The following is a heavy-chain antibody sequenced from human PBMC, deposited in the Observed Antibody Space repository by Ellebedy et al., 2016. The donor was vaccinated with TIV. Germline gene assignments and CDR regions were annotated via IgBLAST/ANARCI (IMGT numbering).Heavy chain of an antibody. CDR3: ARDKGYCGGDCRGPAHYYYMDI. D-gene: IGHD2-21*01. CDR2: INPSGGST. Sequence: ASVKVSXXASGYTFTSYYMHWVRQAPGQGLEWMGIINPSGGSTSYAQKFQGRVTMTRDTSTSTVYMELSSLRSEDTAVYYCARDKGYCGGDCRGPAHYYYMDIWGKGTTVTVSS. V-gene: IGHV1-46*01. J-gene: IGHJ6*03. CDR1: GYTFTSYY.